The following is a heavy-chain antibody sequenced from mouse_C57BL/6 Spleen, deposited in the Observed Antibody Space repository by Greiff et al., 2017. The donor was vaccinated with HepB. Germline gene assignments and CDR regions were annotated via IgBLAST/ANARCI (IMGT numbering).Heavy chain of an antibody. CDR2: IDPETGGT. CDR1: GYTFTDYE. CDR3: TSGWSNLYYAMDY. D-gene: IGHD2-5*01. Sequence: QVHVKQSGAELVRPGASVTLSCKASGYTFTDYEMHWVKQTPVHGLEWIGAIDPETGGTAYNQKFKGKAILTADKSTSTAYMELRSLTSEDSAVDYCTSGWSNLYYAMDYWGQGTSVTVSS. J-gene: IGHJ4*01. V-gene: IGHV1-15*01.